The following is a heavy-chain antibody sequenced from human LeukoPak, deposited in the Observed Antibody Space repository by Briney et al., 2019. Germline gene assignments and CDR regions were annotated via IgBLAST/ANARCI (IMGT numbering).Heavy chain of an antibody. CDR1: GFTFSSYS. D-gene: IGHD6-19*01. J-gene: IGHJ4*02. V-gene: IGHV3-21*01. Sequence: GGSLRLSCAASGFTFSSYSMNWVRQAPGKGLEWVSSISSSSSYIYYADSVKGRFTISRDNAKNSLYLQMNSLRAEDTAVYYCAREVGSSGWYGKDYWGQGTLVTVSS. CDR2: ISSSSSYI. CDR3: AREVGSSGWYGKDY.